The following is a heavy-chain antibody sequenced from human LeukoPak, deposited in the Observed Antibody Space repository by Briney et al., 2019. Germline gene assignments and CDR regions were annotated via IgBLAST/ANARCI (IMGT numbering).Heavy chain of an antibody. V-gene: IGHV3-30*18. CDR3: AKSFDY. Sequence: PGGSLRLSCAASGFTLSSYGMQWVRQAPGKGLEWVAVISYDGSNKYYADSVKGRFTISRDNSKNTLYLQMNSLRAEDTAVYYCAKSFDYWGQGTLVTVSS. CDR1: GFTLSSYG. J-gene: IGHJ4*02. CDR2: ISYDGSNK.